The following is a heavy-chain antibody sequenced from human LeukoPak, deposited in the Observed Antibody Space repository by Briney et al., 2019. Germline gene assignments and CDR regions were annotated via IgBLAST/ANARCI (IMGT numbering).Heavy chain of an antibody. Sequence: GESLKISCKGSGYSFTSYWIGWVRQMPGKGLEWMGIIYPGDSDTRYSPSFQGQVTISADKSISTAYLRWSSLKASDTAMYYCARALGYCSRTSCSFDLWGQGTLVTVSS. CDR1: GYSFTSYW. D-gene: IGHD2-2*01. V-gene: IGHV5-51*01. CDR2: IYPGDSDT. J-gene: IGHJ4*02. CDR3: ARALGYCSRTSCSFDL.